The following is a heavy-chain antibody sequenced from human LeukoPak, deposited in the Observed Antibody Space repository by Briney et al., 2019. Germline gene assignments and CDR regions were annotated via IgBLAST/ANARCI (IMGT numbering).Heavy chain of an antibody. V-gene: IGHV4-59*01. D-gene: IGHD5-18*01. J-gene: IGHJ3*02. CDR1: GGSISSYY. Sequence: PSETLSLTCTVSGGSISSYYWSWIRQPPGKGLEWIGYIYHSGSTNYNPSLKSRVTISLDTSKNQFSLKLSSVTAADTAVYYCARGTLGYSYGLDAFDIWGQGTMVSVSS. CDR2: IYHSGST. CDR3: ARGTLGYSYGLDAFDI.